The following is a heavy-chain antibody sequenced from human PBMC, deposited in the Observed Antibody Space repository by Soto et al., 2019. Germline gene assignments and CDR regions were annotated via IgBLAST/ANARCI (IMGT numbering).Heavy chain of an antibody. Sequence: PGGSLRLSCAASGFTSSRYWRHWVRKAPGKGLVWVSRINSDGISARYADSVKGRFTISRDNAKNTLYLQMNSLRAEDTALYYCARVGVDTPMVDGGYYYYGMDVWSQGTTVTVSS. CDR3: ARVGVDTPMVDGGYYYYGMDV. CDR2: INSDGISA. V-gene: IGHV3-74*01. D-gene: IGHD5-18*01. J-gene: IGHJ6*02. CDR1: GFTSSRYW.